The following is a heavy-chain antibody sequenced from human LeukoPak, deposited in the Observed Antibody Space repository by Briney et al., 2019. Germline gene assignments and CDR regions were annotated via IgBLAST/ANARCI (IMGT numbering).Heavy chain of an antibody. J-gene: IGHJ4*02. CDR1: GFTFSDYY. CDR3: AKDRAHDYSNYEVDS. V-gene: IGHV3-23*01. CDR2: ISGSGGDT. Sequence: GGSLRLSRAASGFTFSDYYMSWIRQAPGKGLAWVSSISGSGGDTYYADSVKGRFTISRDYSKNTLSLQMNSLRAEDTAVYYCAKDRAHDYSNYEVDSWGQGTLVTVSS. D-gene: IGHD4-11*01.